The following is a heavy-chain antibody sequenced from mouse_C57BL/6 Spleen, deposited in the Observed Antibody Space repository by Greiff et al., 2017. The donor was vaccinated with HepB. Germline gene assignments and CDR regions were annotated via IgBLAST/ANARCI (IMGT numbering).Heavy chain of an antibody. CDR2: INPNNGGT. CDR1: GYTFTDYN. J-gene: IGHJ4*01. V-gene: IGHV1-18*01. CDR3: ARHDYDGYYYAMDY. D-gene: IGHD2-4*01. Sequence: EVQLQQSGPELVKPGASVKIPCKASGYTFTDYNMDWVKQSHGKSLEWIGDINPNNGGTIYNQKFKGKATFTVDKSSSTAYMELRSLTSEDTAVYYCARHDYDGYYYAMDYWGQGTSVTVSS.